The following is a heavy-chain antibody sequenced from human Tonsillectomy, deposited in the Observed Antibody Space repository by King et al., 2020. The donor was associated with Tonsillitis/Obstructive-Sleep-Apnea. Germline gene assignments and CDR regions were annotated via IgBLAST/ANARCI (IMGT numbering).Heavy chain of an antibody. D-gene: IGHD5-18*01. Sequence: VQLVESGGGLAQPGGSLRLSCAASGFTFSNYWMNWVRQAPGKGPEWVANIKRDGSEKKYVDFVKGRFTISRDNAKNSLFLQMNSLRAEDTAVYYCASVLLDTGFRPFDSWGPGTLVTVSS. CDR2: IKRDGSEK. V-gene: IGHV3-7*03. J-gene: IGHJ4*02. CDR1: GFTFSNYW. CDR3: ASVLLDTGFRPFDS.